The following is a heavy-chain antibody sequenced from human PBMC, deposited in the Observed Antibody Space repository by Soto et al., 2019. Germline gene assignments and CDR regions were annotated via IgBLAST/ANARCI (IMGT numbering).Heavy chain of an antibody. CDR1: GFTFSSYG. Sequence: QVQLVESGGGMVQPGRSLRLSCAASGFTFSSYGMHWVRQAPGKGLEWVAVIWYDGSNKYYADSVKGRFTISRDNSKNTLYLQMNSLRAEDTAVYYCARAHFEYSSSPPPDYWGQGTLVTVSS. D-gene: IGHD6-6*01. CDR3: ARAHFEYSSSPPPDY. J-gene: IGHJ4*02. CDR2: IWYDGSNK. V-gene: IGHV3-33*01.